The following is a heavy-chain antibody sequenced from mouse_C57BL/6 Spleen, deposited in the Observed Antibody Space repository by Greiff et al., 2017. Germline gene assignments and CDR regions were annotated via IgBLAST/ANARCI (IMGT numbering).Heavy chain of an antibody. CDR1: GFTFSDYG. D-gene: IGHD1-1*01. CDR2: ISSGSSTI. Sequence: EVKVVESGGGLVKPGGSLKLSCAASGFTFSDYGMHWVRQAPEKGLEWVAYISSGSSTIYYADTVKGRFTISRDNAKNTLFLQMTSLRSEDTAMYYCARDGSSFPYAMDYWGQGTSVTVSS. V-gene: IGHV5-17*01. J-gene: IGHJ4*01. CDR3: ARDGSSFPYAMDY.